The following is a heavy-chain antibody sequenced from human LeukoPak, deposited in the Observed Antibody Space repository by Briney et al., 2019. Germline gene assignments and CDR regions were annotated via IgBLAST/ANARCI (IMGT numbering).Heavy chain of an antibody. CDR1: GFTFSTFA. CDR2: ISGSSVYT. D-gene: IGHD6-19*01. V-gene: IGHV3-23*01. J-gene: IGHJ4*02. Sequence: GGSLRLSCAASGFTFSTFAMTWVRQAPGKGLESVSAISGSSVYTYYADSVKGRFTISRDNSKNTLYLQMNSLRAEDTAIYYCAKGEGKNPTGGRWLDWGQGTLVTVSS. CDR3: AKGEGKNPTGGRWLD.